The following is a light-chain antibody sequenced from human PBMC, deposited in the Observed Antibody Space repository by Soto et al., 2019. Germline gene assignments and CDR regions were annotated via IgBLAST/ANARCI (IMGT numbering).Light chain of an antibody. CDR2: EVS. Sequence: QSVLTQPPSVSGSPGQSVTISCTGTSSDVGSYARVSWYQQPPGTAPKLMIYEVSNRPSGVPDRFSGSKSGNTASLTISGLQAEDEATYYCSSYTNSNTPVVFGGGTQLTVL. V-gene: IGLV2-18*02. CDR3: SSYTNSNTPVV. CDR1: SSDVGSYAR. J-gene: IGLJ2*01.